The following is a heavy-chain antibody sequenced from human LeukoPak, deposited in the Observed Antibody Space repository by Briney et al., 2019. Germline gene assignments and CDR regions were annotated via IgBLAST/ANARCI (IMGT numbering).Heavy chain of an antibody. CDR3: ARHPDCSSSSCYRWFDP. CDR1: GPPISSGYYY. D-gene: IGHD2-2*02. CDR2: IYSSGTT. J-gene: IGHJ5*02. V-gene: IGHV4-39*01. Sequence: PSETLSLTCTVSGPPISSGYYYWGWIRQAPGKGLEWIASIYSSGTTYYNPSLKSRVTISVDTSKNQFSLKLSSVTAADTAVYYCARHPDCSSSSCYRWFDPWGQGTLVTVSS.